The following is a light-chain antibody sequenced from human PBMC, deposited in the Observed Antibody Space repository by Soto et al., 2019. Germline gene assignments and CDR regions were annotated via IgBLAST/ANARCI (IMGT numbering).Light chain of an antibody. V-gene: IGKV1-5*01. J-gene: IGKJ1*01. CDR2: DAS. Sequence: DIQMTQSPSTLSASVGDRVTITCRATQSVGSWLAWYQQKPGKAPKLLIYDASSLQSGVPSRFSGSGSGTDFTLTISSLQPDDFATYYCQHYNSYSEAFGQGTKVDIK. CDR1: QSVGSW. CDR3: QHYNSYSEA.